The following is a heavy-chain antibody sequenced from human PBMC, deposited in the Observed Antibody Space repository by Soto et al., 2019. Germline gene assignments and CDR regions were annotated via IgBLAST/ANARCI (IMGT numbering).Heavy chain of an antibody. D-gene: IGHD3-10*01. Sequence: QVQLQQWGAGLLKPSETLSLTCAVYGGSFSGYYWSWIRQPPGKGLEWIGEINHSGSPNYNPSHKIPVTISVYTSKNQFSLKLCSVTAADTAVYYCVRISPFMVRGFTAFDYWGQGTLVTVSS. CDR2: INHSGSP. V-gene: IGHV4-34*01. CDR3: VRISPFMVRGFTAFDY. CDR1: GGSFSGYY. J-gene: IGHJ4*02.